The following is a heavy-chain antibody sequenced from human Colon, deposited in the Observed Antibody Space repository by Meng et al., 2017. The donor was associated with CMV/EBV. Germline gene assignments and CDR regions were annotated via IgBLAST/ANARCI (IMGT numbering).Heavy chain of an antibody. J-gene: IGHJ4*02. CDR2: VYPKTGAL. V-gene: IGHV1-2*02. Sequence: QGQLVQSGAGVKRPGASVKVSCKASGYSFTDYYLHWVRQAPGQGLEWMGWVYPKTGALDYAQKFRGRITLTTDTSITTAYMELSGLTSDDTAVYYCIRENWYYDYWGLGTLVTVSS. CDR3: IRENWYYDY. CDR1: GYSFTDYY. D-gene: IGHD1-1*01.